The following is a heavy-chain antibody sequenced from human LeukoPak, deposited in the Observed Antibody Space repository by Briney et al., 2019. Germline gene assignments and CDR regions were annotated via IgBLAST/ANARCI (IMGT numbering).Heavy chain of an antibody. CDR1: GFTFSTYG. V-gene: IGHV3-30*03. CDR2: ISYDGSTK. J-gene: IGHJ4*02. CDR3: ARDYRARLDY. Sequence: GGSLRLSCTASGFTFSTYGMPWVRQAPGKGLEWVTLISYDGSTKYYSDSVKGRFTLSRDNSKNTLYLQMNSLRAEDTAVYYCARDYRARLDYWGQGTLVTVSS.